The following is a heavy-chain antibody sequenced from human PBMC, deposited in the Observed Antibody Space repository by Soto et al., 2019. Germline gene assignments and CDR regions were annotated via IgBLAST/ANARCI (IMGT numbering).Heavy chain of an antibody. CDR2: IIPIFGTA. CDR3: ARDVTMIVVGQNWFAP. V-gene: IGHV1-69*06. CDR1: GGTFSSYA. D-gene: IGHD3-22*01. J-gene: IGHJ5*02. Sequence: QVQLVQSGAEVKKPGSSVKVSCKASGGTFSSYAISWVRQAPGQGLEWMGGIIPIFGTANYAQKFQGRVTITADKSTSSAYMELRSLRSEDTAVYYCARDVTMIVVGQNWFAPWGQGTLVTVSS.